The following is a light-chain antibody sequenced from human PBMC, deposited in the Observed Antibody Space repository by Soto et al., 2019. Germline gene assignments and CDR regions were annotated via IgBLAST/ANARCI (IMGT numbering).Light chain of an antibody. V-gene: IGLV1-47*01. Sequence: QSVLTQPPSASGTPGQRVTISCSGSSSNIGSNYVYWYQQLPGTAPKLLIYRNNQRPSGVPDRFSGSKSGTSASLAISGLRSEDEADYYCAAWDDILSAHVFGTGTKVTVL. CDR3: AAWDDILSAHV. CDR1: SSNIGSNY. J-gene: IGLJ1*01. CDR2: RNN.